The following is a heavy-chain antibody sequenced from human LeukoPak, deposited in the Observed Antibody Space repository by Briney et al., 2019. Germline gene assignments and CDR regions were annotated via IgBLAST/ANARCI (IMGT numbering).Heavy chain of an antibody. D-gene: IGHD3-9*01. Sequence: GGSLRLSCAASGFTFSSYSMNWVRQAPGKGLEWVSSISSSSSYIYYADSVKGRFTISRDNAKNSLYLQLNRLRAEDTAVYYCARDRDILTGYYKNAFDIWGQGTMVTVSS. CDR3: ARDRDILTGYYKNAFDI. CDR1: GFTFSSYS. CDR2: ISSSSSYI. J-gene: IGHJ3*02. V-gene: IGHV3-21*01.